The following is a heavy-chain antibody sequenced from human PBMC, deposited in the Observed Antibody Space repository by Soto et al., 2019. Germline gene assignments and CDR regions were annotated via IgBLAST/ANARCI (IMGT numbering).Heavy chain of an antibody. Sequence: QVQLQQWGAGLLKPSETLSLTCAVYGGSFSGYYWSWIRQPPGKGLEWIGEINHSGSTNYNPSLKSRVTISVDTSKNQFSLKLSSVTAADTAVYYCARVDSSSLNWFDPWGQGTLVTVSS. D-gene: IGHD6-13*01. CDR3: ARVDSSSLNWFDP. J-gene: IGHJ5*02. V-gene: IGHV4-34*01. CDR2: INHSGST. CDR1: GGSFSGYY.